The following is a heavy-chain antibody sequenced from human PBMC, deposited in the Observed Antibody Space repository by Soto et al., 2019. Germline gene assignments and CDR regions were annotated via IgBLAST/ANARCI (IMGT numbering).Heavy chain of an antibody. Sequence: GGSLRLSYAASGFTFSSYSMNWVRQAPGKGLEWVSSISSSSSYIYYADSVKGRFTISRDNAKNSLYLQMNSLRAEDTAVYYCAREDCSGGSCYSHYWGQGTLVTVSS. V-gene: IGHV3-21*01. D-gene: IGHD2-15*01. CDR2: ISSSSSYI. CDR3: AREDCSGGSCYSHY. J-gene: IGHJ4*02. CDR1: GFTFSSYS.